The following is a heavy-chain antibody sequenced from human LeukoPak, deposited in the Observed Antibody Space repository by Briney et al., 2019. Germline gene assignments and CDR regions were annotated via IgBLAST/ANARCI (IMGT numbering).Heavy chain of an antibody. CDR1: GFTFSSYG. V-gene: IGHV3-33*01. CDR3: ARGLTGYYPQNYYGMDV. D-gene: IGHD3-9*01. J-gene: IGHJ6*02. Sequence: PGRSLRLSCAASGFTFSSYGMHWVRQAPGKGLEWVAVIWYDGSNKYYADSVKGRFTISRDNSKNTLYLQMNSLRAEDTAVYYCARGLTGYYPQNYYGMDVWGQGTTVTVSS. CDR2: IWYDGSNK.